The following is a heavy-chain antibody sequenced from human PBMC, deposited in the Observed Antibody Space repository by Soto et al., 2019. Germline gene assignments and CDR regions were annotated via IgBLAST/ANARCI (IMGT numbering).Heavy chain of an antibody. CDR2: IIPIFGTA. J-gene: IGHJ3*02. CDR3: ARADYYDSSGYYRLFDI. Sequence: ASVKVSCKASGGTFSSYAISWVRQAPGQGLEWMGGIIPIFGTANYAQKFQGRVTITADESTSTAYMELSSLRSEDTAVYYCARADYYDSSGYYRLFDIWGQGTMVTVSS. CDR1: GGTFSSYA. D-gene: IGHD3-22*01. V-gene: IGHV1-69*13.